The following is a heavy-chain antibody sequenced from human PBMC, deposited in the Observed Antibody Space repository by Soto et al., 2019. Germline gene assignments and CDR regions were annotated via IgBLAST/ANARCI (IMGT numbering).Heavy chain of an antibody. V-gene: IGHV1-18*04. J-gene: IGHJ6*02. D-gene: IGHD5-12*01. CDR3: ARKGYIGNFAMDV. CDR1: GYTFKSYD. Sequence: ASVKVSCKASGYTFKSYDVMWVRKAPGQGLEWMGWISGQNGKADYAENFQGRVIMTTDTSTATASMALRGLRSDDTAVYYCARKGYIGNFAMDVWGQGTTVTVSS. CDR2: ISGQNGKA.